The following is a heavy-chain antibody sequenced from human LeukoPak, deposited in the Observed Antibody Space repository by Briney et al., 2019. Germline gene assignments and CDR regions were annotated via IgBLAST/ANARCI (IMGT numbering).Heavy chain of an antibody. Sequence: PGGSLRLSCAASGFTFSSYAMHWVRQAPGKGLEWVSAISGSGGSTYYADSVKGRFTISRDNSKNTLYLQMNSLRAEDTAVYYCAKGEQWLVLDASFDYWGQGTLVTVSS. J-gene: IGHJ4*02. D-gene: IGHD6-19*01. CDR1: GFTFSSYA. CDR2: ISGSGGST. V-gene: IGHV3-23*01. CDR3: AKGEQWLVLDASFDY.